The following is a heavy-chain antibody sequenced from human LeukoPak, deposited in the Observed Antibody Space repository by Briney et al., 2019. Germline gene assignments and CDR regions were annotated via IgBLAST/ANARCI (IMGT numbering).Heavy chain of an antibody. CDR1: GGTFSSYA. Sequence: ASVKVSCKASGGTFSSYAISWGRHGPGQGLEWMGGIIPIFGTANYAQKFQGRVTITADKSTSTAYMELSSLRSEDTAVYYCARDGYRANYYYYYYMDVWGKGTTVTISS. CDR2: IIPIFGTA. CDR3: ARDGYRANYYYYYYMDV. V-gene: IGHV1-69*06. D-gene: IGHD5-24*01. J-gene: IGHJ6*03.